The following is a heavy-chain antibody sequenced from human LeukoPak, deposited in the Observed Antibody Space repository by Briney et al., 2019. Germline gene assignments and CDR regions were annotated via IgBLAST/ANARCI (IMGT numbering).Heavy chain of an antibody. CDR1: GFTFTTYA. D-gene: IGHD4-17*01. CDR3: AKDRTGDGDPFDY. V-gene: IGHV3-23*01. J-gene: IGHJ4*02. CDR2: ISRTGRTP. Sequence: GGSLRLSCAASGFTFTTYAMAWVRQAPGKGLEWVSTISRTGRTPYYADSVRGRFTISRDSSQNTVYLEMNSLRAEDTAVYYCAKDRTGDGDPFDYWGQGTLVTVSS.